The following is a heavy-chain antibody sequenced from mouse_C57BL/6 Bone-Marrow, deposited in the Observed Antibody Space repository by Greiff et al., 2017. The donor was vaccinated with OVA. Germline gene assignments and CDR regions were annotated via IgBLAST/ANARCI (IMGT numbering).Heavy chain of an antibody. V-gene: IGHV7-3*01. CDR2: IRNKPNGSTT. Sequence: EVKLMESGGGLVQPGDSLSLSCAASGFTFTNYYMSWVRQPPGQALEWLAFIRNKPNGSTTEYSASVKGRFTISRDNSQSILYLQMNALRAEDSATYYCARYKGRVAVDYFDYWGQGTALTVSS. J-gene: IGHJ2*01. CDR3: ARYKGRVAVDYFDY. CDR1: GFTFTNYY. D-gene: IGHD1-1*01.